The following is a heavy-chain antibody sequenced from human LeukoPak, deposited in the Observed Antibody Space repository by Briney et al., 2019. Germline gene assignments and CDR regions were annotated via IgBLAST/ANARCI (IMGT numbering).Heavy chain of an antibody. D-gene: IGHD2-15*01. J-gene: IGHJ4*02. CDR3: ASGIPNCSGGSCYSHDY. V-gene: IGHV4-34*01. CDR2: INHSGST. Sequence: SETLSLTCAVYGGSFSGYYWSWIRQPPGKGLEWIGEINHSGSTNYNPSLKSRVTISVDTSKNQFSLKPSSVTAANTAVYYCASGIPNCSGGSCYSHDYWGQGTLVAVSS. CDR1: GGSFSGYY.